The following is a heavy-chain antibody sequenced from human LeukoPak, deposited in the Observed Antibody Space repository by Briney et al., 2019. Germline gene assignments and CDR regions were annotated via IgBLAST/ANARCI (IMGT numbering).Heavy chain of an antibody. CDR3: ARGVHGRSYYFDY. CDR2: IYYSGST. D-gene: IGHD6-6*01. V-gene: IGHV4-59*01. Sequence: SETLSLTCTVSGGSISSYYWSWIRQPPGKGLEWIGYIYYSGSTNYNPSLKSRVTISVDTSKNQSSLKLSSVTAADTAVYYCARGVHGRSYYFDYWGQGTLVTVSS. CDR1: GGSISSYY. J-gene: IGHJ4*02.